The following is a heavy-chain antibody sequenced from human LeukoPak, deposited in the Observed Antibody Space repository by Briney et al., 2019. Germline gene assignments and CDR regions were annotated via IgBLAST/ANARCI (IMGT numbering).Heavy chain of an antibody. CDR3: ARDGTHGGAFDI. Sequence: GGSLRLSCAAAGFTFTTYGLHWVRQAPGKGLEWDSGINGGGGSTYSPDSVKGRFTISRDNSKNTLYLQMNSLRAEDTAVYYCARDGTHGGAFDIWGQGTMVTVSS. J-gene: IGHJ3*02. D-gene: IGHD1-1*01. CDR2: INGGGGST. V-gene: IGHV3-23*01. CDR1: GFTFTTYG.